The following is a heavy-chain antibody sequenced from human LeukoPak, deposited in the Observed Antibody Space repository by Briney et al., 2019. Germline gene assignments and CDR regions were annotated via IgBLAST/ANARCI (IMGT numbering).Heavy chain of an antibody. CDR3: ARGYDFWSGYHFDY. J-gene: IGHJ4*02. D-gene: IGHD3-3*01. Sequence: SETLSLTCAVYGGSFSGYYWSWIRQPPGKGLEWIGEINHSGSTNYNPSLKSRVTISVDTLKNQFSLKLSSVTAADTAVYYCARGYDFWSGYHFDYWGQGTLVTVSS. CDR1: GGSFSGYY. V-gene: IGHV4-34*01. CDR2: INHSGST.